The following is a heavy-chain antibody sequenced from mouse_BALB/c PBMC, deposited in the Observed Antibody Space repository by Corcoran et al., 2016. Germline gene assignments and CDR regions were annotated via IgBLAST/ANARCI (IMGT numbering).Heavy chain of an antibody. V-gene: IGHV9-3-1*01. J-gene: IGHJ3*01. Sequence: QIQLVQSGPELKKPGETVKISCKASGYTFTYYGMNWVNQAPGKGLKWMGWINTYTGEPTYADDFKGRFAFSLETSVSTAYLQINNLKNEDTATYFCATYYDHDWFAYWGQGTLVTVSA. CDR2: INTYTGEP. D-gene: IGHD2-4*01. CDR1: GYTFTYYG. CDR3: ATYYDHDWFAY.